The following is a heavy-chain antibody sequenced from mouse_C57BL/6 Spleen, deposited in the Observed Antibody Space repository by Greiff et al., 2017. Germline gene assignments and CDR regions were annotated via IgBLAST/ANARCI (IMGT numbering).Heavy chain of an antibody. CDR1: GYTFTSYW. CDR3: AREITTVVAPYAMDY. Sequence: QVQLKQPGTELVKPGASVKLSCKASGYTFTSYWMHWVKQRPGQGLEWIGNINPSNGGTNYNEKFKSKATLTVDKSSSTAYMQLSSLTSEDSAVYYCAREITTVVAPYAMDYWGQGTSVTVSS. V-gene: IGHV1-53*01. CDR2: INPSNGGT. J-gene: IGHJ4*01. D-gene: IGHD1-1*01.